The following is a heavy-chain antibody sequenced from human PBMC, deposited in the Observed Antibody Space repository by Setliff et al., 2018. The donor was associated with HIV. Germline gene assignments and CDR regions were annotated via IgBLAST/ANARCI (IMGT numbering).Heavy chain of an antibody. D-gene: IGHD3-22*01. CDR2: IYSGGST. CDR1: GFTFSSYA. CDR3: AKDRTVVVITIFDY. V-gene: IGHV3-23*03. Sequence: PGGSLRLSCAASGFTFSSYAMSWVRQTPGKGLEWVSVIYSGGSTYYADSVKGRFTISRDNSKNTLYLQMNSLRAEDTAVYYCAKDRTVVVITIFDYWGQGTLVTVSS. J-gene: IGHJ4*02.